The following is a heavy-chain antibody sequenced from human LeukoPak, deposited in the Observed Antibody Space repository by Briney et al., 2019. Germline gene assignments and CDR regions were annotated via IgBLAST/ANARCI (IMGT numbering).Heavy chain of an antibody. CDR1: GGAIRSSSYY. Sequence: ETLSLTCSVSGGAIRSSSYYWGWIRQPPGKGLEWIGSIYYSVSTYYNPSLKSRVTISVDPSKTPFSQQLSSVTAADTAVYYCARRVRDPELRYFDLCGRGTLVTVSS. D-gene: IGHD3-10*01. CDR2: IYYSVST. CDR3: ARRVRDPELRYFDL. J-gene: IGHJ2*01. V-gene: IGHV4-39*01.